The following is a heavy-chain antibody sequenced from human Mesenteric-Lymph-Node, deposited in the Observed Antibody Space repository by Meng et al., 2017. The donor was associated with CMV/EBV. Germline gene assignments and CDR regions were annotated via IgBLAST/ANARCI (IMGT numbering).Heavy chain of an antibody. Sequence: GESLKISCVASGFTFSSYWMSWVRQAPGKGLEWVANIKQDGSEKYYVDSVKGRFTISRDNAKNSLYLRMNSLRAEDTAVYYCARVPGAARLYYYGMDVWGQGTTVTVSS. D-gene: IGHD6-6*01. J-gene: IGHJ6*02. CDR3: ARVPGAARLYYYGMDV. CDR1: GFTFSSYW. CDR2: IKQDGSEK. V-gene: IGHV3-7*01.